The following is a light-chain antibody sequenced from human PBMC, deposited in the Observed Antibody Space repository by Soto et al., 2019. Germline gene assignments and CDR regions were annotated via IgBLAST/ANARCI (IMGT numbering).Light chain of an antibody. Sequence: EIALTQSPASLSSFPGDRVTLSCRASQYINARLAWYQHRPGQAPRLLIYQTSLRAAGIPARFSASGSGTDFTLTISSIAPEDFAVYYCQQRVDWLTFGGGTKVDIK. CDR1: QYINAR. CDR3: QQRVDWLT. J-gene: IGKJ4*01. V-gene: IGKV3-11*01. CDR2: QTS.